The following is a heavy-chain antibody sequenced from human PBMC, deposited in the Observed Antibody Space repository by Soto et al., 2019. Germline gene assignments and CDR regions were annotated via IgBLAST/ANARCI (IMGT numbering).Heavy chain of an antibody. CDR3: AREGDVKTGIGKDY. D-gene: IGHD3-16*01. CDR1: GFTFRSYG. CDR2: IWHDGGNK. Sequence: QVQLVESGGGVGQPGRSLRLSCAASGFTFRSYGMHWVRQAPGKGLGWVAFIWHDGGNKFYAESVKGRFTISRDNPENPPYLQMTSLSAEDTAMYYCAREGDVKTGIGKDYWGQGTLVTVSS. J-gene: IGHJ4*02. V-gene: IGHV3-33*01.